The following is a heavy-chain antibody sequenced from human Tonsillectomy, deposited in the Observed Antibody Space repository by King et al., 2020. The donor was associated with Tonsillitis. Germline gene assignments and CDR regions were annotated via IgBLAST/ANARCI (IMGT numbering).Heavy chain of an antibody. CDR2: ISDTVGST. CDR3: AKAYSSGWYRSDAFDI. V-gene: IGHV3-23*04. Sequence: QLVQSGGGLVQPGGSLRLSCAASGFTFSSYAMTWLRQAPGKGLEWVSAISDTVGSTYYADSVKARFTISRDNSKNTLYLQMNSLRAKDTAVYYCAKAYSSGWYRSDAFDIWGQGTMVTVSS. D-gene: IGHD6-19*01. CDR1: GFTFSSYA. J-gene: IGHJ3*02.